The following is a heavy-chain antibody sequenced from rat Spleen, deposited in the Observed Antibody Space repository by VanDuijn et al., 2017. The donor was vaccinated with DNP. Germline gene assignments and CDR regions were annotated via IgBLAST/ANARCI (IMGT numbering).Heavy chain of an antibody. Sequence: QVQLKESGPGLVQPSQALSLTCTVSGFSLSTNGVSWVRQPPGKGLEWIAAISTGGNTYYNSALKSRLSISRDTSKSQVFLRINSLQTEDTAIYFCTREREPNNNPFYFDCWGQGIMVTVSS. CDR3: TREREPNNNPFYFDC. CDR2: ISTGGNT. CDR1: GFSLSTNG. V-gene: IGHV2S12*01. D-gene: IGHD1-10*01. J-gene: IGHJ2*01.